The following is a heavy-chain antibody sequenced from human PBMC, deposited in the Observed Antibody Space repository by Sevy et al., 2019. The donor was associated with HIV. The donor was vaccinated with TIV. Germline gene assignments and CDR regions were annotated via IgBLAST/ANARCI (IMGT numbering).Heavy chain of an antibody. CDR1: GYTFTSYG. J-gene: IGHJ3*02. CDR2: ISAYNGNT. CDR3: ARDLFHYKWIETAFDI. V-gene: IGHV1-18*01. D-gene: IGHD1-1*01. Sequence: ASVKVSCKASGYTFTSYGISWVRQAPGQGLEWMGWISAYNGNTNYAQKLQGRVTMTTDTSTSTAYMELRSLRSDDTAVYYCARDLFHYKWIETAFDIWGKGTMVTVSS.